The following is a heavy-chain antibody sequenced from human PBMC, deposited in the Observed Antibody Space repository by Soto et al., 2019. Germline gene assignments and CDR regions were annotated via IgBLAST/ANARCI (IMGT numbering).Heavy chain of an antibody. V-gene: IGHV3-30-3*01. D-gene: IGHD2-2*01. CDR2: ISYDGSNK. Sequence: QVQLVESGGGVVQPGRSLRLSCAASGFTFSSYAMHWVRQAPGKGLEWVAVISYDGSNKYYADSVKGRFTISRDNSKNTLYLQMNSLRAEDTAVYYCARDLPPAATDYYYYGMDVWGQGTTVTVSS. J-gene: IGHJ6*02. CDR1: GFTFSSYA. CDR3: ARDLPPAATDYYYYGMDV.